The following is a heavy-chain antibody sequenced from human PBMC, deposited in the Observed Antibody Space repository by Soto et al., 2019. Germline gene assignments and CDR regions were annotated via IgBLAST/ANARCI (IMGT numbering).Heavy chain of an antibody. CDR3: ARAPMYYYDGQAGWFDP. Sequence: QVQLVQSGAEVKKPGASVKVSCKASGYTFTGYYMHWVRQAPGQGLEWMGWINLNSGGTNYAQKFQGRVSMTRDTSISTPYMELSRLRSDDTAVYYCARAPMYYYDGQAGWFDPWGQGTLVTVSS. CDR1: GYTFTGYY. CDR2: INLNSGGT. V-gene: IGHV1-2*02. J-gene: IGHJ5*02. D-gene: IGHD3-22*01.